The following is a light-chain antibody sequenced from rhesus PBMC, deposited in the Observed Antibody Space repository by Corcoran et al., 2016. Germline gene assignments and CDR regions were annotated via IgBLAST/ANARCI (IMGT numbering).Light chain of an antibody. V-gene: IGKV2-72*01. CDR1: QSLLHSNGNTY. J-gene: IGKJ4*01. CDR3: VQAIAFQRLT. Sequence: DIVMTQTPLSLPITPGEPASISCRSSQSLLHSNGNTYLHWYLQKPGQSPQLLIYGGSNRDSGVPERFRCSGAGTEFTLKISKVEAEDVGVYYCVQAIAFQRLTFGGGTKVEIK. CDR2: GGS.